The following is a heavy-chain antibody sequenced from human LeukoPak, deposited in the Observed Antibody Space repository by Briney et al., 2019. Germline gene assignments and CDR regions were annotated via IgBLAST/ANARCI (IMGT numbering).Heavy chain of an antibody. J-gene: IGHJ4*02. Sequence: PGGSLRLSCAASGSTFSRHGMHWVRQAPGKGLEWVALIWFDGSKTDYGDSVKGRFTISRDNPKNTLYLQMNDLRAEDTAVYYCARLYGSGSSTLDSWGRGTLVTVSS. CDR2: IWFDGSKT. V-gene: IGHV3-33*01. D-gene: IGHD3-10*01. CDR3: ARLYGSGSSTLDS. CDR1: GSTFSRHG.